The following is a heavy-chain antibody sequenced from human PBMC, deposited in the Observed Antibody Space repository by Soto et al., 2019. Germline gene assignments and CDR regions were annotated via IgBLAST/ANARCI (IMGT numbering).Heavy chain of an antibody. J-gene: IGHJ5*02. D-gene: IGHD6-13*01. V-gene: IGHV4-31*03. Sequence: PSETLSLTCTVSGDPIISGDYNWNWIRQHPGEGPEWIGYIYYSGISNYNPSLRSRVTISVDTAQNQFSLRLASVTAADTAVYYCTRARRYSSSWFWFDPWGQGTLVTVSS. CDR3: TRARRYSSSWFWFDP. CDR2: IYYSGIS. CDR1: GDPIISGDYN.